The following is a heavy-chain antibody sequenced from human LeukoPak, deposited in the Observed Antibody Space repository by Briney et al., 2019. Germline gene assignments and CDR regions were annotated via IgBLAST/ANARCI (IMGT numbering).Heavy chain of an antibody. CDR1: GFTFSSYA. CDR3: ARGHYYDSSGYRYYFDY. D-gene: IGHD3-22*01. Sequence: GGSLRLSCAASGFTFSSYAMHWVRQAPGKGLEWVAVISYDGSNKYYADSVKGRFTISRDNSKNTLYLQMNSLRAEDTAVYYCARGHYYDSSGYRYYFDYWGQGTPVTVSS. V-gene: IGHV3-30-3*01. CDR2: ISYDGSNK. J-gene: IGHJ4*02.